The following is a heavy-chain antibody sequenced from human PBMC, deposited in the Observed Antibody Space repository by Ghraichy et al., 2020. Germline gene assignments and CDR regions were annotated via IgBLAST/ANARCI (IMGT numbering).Heavy chain of an antibody. D-gene: IGHD3-22*01. J-gene: IGHJ3*02. CDR1: GGSISSSSYY. CDR3: ARHQITMIVVVISDAFDI. V-gene: IGHV4-39*01. Sequence: SETLSLTCTVSGGSISSSSYYWGWIRQPPGKGLEWIGSIYYSGSTYYNPSLKSRVTISVDTSKNQFSLKLSSVTAADTAVYYCARHQITMIVVVISDAFDIWGQGTMVTVSS. CDR2: IYYSGST.